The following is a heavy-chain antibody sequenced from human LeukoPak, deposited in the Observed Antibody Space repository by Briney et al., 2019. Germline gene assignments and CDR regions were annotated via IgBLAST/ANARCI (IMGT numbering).Heavy chain of an antibody. CDR3: ARERSSQGYFDF. Sequence: GESLKISCQGSGYSFTRQWIGWVRQRPGKGLEWMGIIYPDDSDTRYSPSFQGQVTISADKSISTAYLQWSSLKASDTAMYYCARERSSQGYFDFWGQGTLVTVSS. J-gene: IGHJ4*02. D-gene: IGHD6-6*01. CDR1: GYSFTRQW. V-gene: IGHV5-51*01. CDR2: IYPDDSDT.